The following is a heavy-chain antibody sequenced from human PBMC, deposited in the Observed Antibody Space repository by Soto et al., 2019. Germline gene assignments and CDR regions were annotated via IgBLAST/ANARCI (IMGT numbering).Heavy chain of an antibody. D-gene: IGHD6-13*01. V-gene: IGHV1-69*02. CDR3: ARVVRIAADPSYVFDY. Sequence: QVQLVQSGAEVKKPGSSVKVSCKASGGTFSSYTISWVRPAPGQGLEWMGRIIPILGIANYAQKFQGRVTITADKSTSTAYMELSSMRSEDTAVYYCARVVRIAADPSYVFDYWGQGTLVTVSS. J-gene: IGHJ4*02. CDR1: GGTFSSYT. CDR2: IIPILGIA.